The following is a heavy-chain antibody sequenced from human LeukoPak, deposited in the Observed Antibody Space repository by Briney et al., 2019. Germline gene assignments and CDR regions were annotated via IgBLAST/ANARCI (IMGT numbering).Heavy chain of an antibody. Sequence: GGSLRLSCAASGFTFSRHWMSWVRQAPGKGLEWVANIVQDGSQKYYVDSVKGRFTISRDNGRNSLYLQMNSLRAEDTAVYYCARNEKWGRDLWGQGTLVTVSS. D-gene: IGHD1-26*01. CDR3: ARNEKWGRDL. J-gene: IGHJ4*02. V-gene: IGHV3-7*03. CDR1: GFTFSRHW. CDR2: IVQDGSQK.